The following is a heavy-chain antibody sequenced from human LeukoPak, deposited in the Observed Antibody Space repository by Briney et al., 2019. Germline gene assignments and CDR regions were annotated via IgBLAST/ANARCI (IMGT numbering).Heavy chain of an antibody. CDR2: IYYSGST. CDR1: GASISSSTYY. V-gene: IGHV4-39*02. CDR3: AREEGSGYYYIDY. Sequence: SETLSLTCTVSGASISSSTYYWGWIRQPPGTGLEWIGSIYYSGSTYYNPSLKSRVTISVDTSKNQFSLRLSSVTAADTALYYCAREEGSGYYYIDYWGQGTLVTVSS. D-gene: IGHD3-22*01. J-gene: IGHJ4*02.